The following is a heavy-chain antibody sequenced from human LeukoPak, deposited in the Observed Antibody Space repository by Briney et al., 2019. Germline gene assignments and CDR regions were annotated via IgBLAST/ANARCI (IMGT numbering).Heavy chain of an antibody. CDR3: AKDELRYYYDSSGYLDY. J-gene: IGHJ4*02. CDR2: ITGSGGRT. D-gene: IGHD3-22*01. V-gene: IGHV3-23*01. CDR1: GFTFSSYA. Sequence: GGSLRLSCAASGFTFSSYAMNWVRQAPGKGLEWVSAITGSGGRTYYADSVKGRFTISRDNSKNTLYLQMNSLRAEDTAVYYCAKDELRYYYDSSGYLDYWGQGTLVTVSS.